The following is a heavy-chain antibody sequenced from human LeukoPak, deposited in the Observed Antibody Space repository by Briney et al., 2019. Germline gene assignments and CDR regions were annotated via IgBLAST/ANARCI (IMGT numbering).Heavy chain of an antibody. J-gene: IGHJ3*02. Sequence: ETLSLTCAVYGGSFSGYYWSWIRQPPGKGLEWIGEINHSGSTNYNPSLKSRVTISVDTSKNQFSLKLSSVTAADTAVYYCARDFRNRDAFDIWGQGTMVTVSS. V-gene: IGHV4-34*01. CDR2: INHSGST. CDR3: ARDFRNRDAFDI. D-gene: IGHD3-3*01. CDR1: GGSFSGYY.